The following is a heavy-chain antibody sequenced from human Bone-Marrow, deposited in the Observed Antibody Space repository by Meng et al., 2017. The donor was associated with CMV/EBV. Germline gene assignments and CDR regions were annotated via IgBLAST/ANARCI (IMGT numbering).Heavy chain of an antibody. CDR2: ISHSGST. D-gene: IGHD6-6*01. CDR1: GGSISGYY. V-gene: IGHV4-34*01. CDR3: ARGAARQDY. J-gene: IGHJ4*02. Sequence: SETLSLTCAVYGGSISGYYWSWIRQPPGKGLEWIGEISHSGSTNHNPSLKSRVTISVDTSKNQFSLKLSSVTAADTAVYYCARGAARQDYWGQGTLVTVSS.